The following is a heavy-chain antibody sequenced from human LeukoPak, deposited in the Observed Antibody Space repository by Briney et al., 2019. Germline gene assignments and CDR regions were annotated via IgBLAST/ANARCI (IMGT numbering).Heavy chain of an antibody. CDR1: NDSISSGTYY. CDR2: IYTSGST. V-gene: IGHV4-61*02. D-gene: IGHD3-22*01. CDR3: ARDLPYYDSSGYNYWYFDL. J-gene: IGHJ2*01. Sequence: SETLSLTCTVSNDSISSGTYYWSWIRQPAGKGLEWIGRIYTSGSTIYNPSLKSRATISVDTSKNQFSLKLSSVTAADTAVYYCARDLPYYDSSGYNYWYFDLWGRGTLVTVSS.